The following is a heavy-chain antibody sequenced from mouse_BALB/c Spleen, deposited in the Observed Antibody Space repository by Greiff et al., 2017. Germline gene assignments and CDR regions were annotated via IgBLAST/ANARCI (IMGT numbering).Heavy chain of an antibody. CDR2: ISSGGGST. J-gene: IGHJ2*01. CDR1: GFAFSSYD. CDR3: ARSSRIFDY. V-gene: IGHV5-12-1*01. Sequence: EVKLVESGGGLVKPGGSLKLSCAASGFAFSSYDMSWVRQTPEKRLEWVAYISSGGGSTYYPDTVKGRFTISRDNAKNTLYLQMSSLKSEDTAMYYCARSSRIFDYWGQGTTLTVSS.